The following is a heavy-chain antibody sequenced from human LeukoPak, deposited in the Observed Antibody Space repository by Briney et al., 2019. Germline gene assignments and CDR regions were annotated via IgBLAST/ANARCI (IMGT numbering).Heavy chain of an antibody. D-gene: IGHD3-3*01. J-gene: IGHJ4*02. CDR3: ARDQRALGGRFGVVSY. Sequence: ASVKVSCKAPGYTFTSYGISWVRQAPGQGLEWMGWISAYNGNTNYAQKLQGRVTMTTDTSTSTAYMELRSLRSDDTAVYYCARDQRALGGRFGVVSYWGQGTLVTVSS. V-gene: IGHV1-18*01. CDR2: ISAYNGNT. CDR1: GYTFTSYG.